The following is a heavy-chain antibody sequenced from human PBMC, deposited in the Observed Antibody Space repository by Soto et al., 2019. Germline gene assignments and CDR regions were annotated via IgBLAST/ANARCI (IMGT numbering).Heavy chain of an antibody. Sequence: QVQLQESGPGLVKPSQTLSLTCTVSGGSIISGGYYWSWIRQHPGKGLEWIGYIYYSGSTSYNPYLKSRVTISVDTSMNQFSLKLTSVIAADTAVYYCARIGYSDYGPLDYWGQGTLVTVSS. D-gene: IGHD5-12*01. V-gene: IGHV4-31*03. CDR3: ARIGYSDYGPLDY. J-gene: IGHJ4*02. CDR1: GGSIISGGYY. CDR2: IYYSGST.